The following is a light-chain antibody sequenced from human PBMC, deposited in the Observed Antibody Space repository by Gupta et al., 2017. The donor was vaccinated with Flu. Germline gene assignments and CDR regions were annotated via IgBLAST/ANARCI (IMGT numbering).Light chain of an antibody. J-gene: IGLJ1*01. Sequence: QSAPTQPRSVSGSPGQSVTISCTGTSNDVGVSNRVSWYEQRPGKAPKLILYDVTGRPSGVPDRFSGSKSGNTASLTISGLQADDEADYYCSSHAGRVTWVSGTGTTVTVL. V-gene: IGLV2-11*01. CDR1: SNDVGVSNR. CDR2: DVT. CDR3: SSHAGRVTWV.